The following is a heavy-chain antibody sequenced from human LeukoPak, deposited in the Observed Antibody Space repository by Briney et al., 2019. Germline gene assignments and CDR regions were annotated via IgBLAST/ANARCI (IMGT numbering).Heavy chain of an antibody. D-gene: IGHD4-23*01. V-gene: IGHV4-30-4*01. Sequence: SQTLSLTWTVSGGSIGSGDYYWSWIRQPPGKGLEWIGYIYYSGSTYYNPSLKSRVTISVDTSKNQFSLKLSSVTAADTAVYYCARVTVASIDYWGQGTLVTVSS. CDR1: GGSIGSGDYY. CDR2: IYYSGST. J-gene: IGHJ4*02. CDR3: ARVTVASIDY.